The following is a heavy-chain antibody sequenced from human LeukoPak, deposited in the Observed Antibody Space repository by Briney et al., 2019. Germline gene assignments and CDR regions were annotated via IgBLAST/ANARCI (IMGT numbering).Heavy chain of an antibody. Sequence: QTGGSLRLSCEASGFIFSNFGMHWVRQAPGKGLEWVAFTRYDGAKKYYGDSVRGRFTISKDNSKNTVHLEMNSLRPEDTAVYYCAKGLGLVRFSEWLLDFWGQGALVTVSS. CDR3: AKGLGLVRFSEWLLDF. CDR1: GFIFSNFG. CDR2: TRYDGAKK. V-gene: IGHV3-30*02. D-gene: IGHD3-3*01. J-gene: IGHJ4*02.